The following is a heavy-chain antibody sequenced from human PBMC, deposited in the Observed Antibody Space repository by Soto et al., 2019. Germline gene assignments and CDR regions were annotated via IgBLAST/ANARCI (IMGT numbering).Heavy chain of an antibody. CDR1: GGSISRSTYY. D-gene: IGHD2-2*02. CDR2: IYYSGST. V-gene: IGHV4-39*01. J-gene: IGHJ5*02. CDR3: ARQVPAAIRLGWFDP. Sequence: SETLSLTCTVSGGSISRSTYYWGWIRQPPGKGLERIGSIYYSGSTYYRPSLKSRVTISVDTSKNQFSLKLSSVTAADTAVYYCARQVPAAIRLGWFDPWGQGTLVTVSS.